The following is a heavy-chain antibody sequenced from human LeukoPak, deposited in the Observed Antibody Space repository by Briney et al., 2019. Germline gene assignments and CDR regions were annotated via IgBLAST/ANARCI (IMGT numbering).Heavy chain of an antibody. CDR3: ARGFNYYYNSGYYQYYFDY. V-gene: IGHV1-46*01. Sequence: ASVKVSCKASGYTLTSYYMHWVRQAPGQGLEWMGIINPSDGSAIYTQKFQGRVTLTTDTSTSTVYMELNSLRSEDTAVYYCARGFNYYYNSGYYQYYFDYWGQGTLVTVSS. CDR1: GYTLTSYY. J-gene: IGHJ4*02. CDR2: INPSDGSA. D-gene: IGHD3-22*01.